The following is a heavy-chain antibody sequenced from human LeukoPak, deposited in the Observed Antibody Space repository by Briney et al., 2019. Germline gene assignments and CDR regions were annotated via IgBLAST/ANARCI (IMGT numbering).Heavy chain of an antibody. Sequence: GGSLRLSCSASGFSLSDYGMSWVRQAPGKGLEWVSYITMNSVRFYADSVKGRFTISRDNDKNSVYLQMNSLRAEDTAVYYCASTLIAVAGGFDPWGQGTLVTVSS. D-gene: IGHD6-19*01. V-gene: IGHV3-69-1*01. CDR2: ITMNSVR. J-gene: IGHJ5*02. CDR1: GFSLSDYG. CDR3: ASTLIAVAGGFDP.